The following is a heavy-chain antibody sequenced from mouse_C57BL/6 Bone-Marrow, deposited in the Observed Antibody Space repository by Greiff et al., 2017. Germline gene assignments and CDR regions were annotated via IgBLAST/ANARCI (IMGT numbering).Heavy chain of an antibody. V-gene: IGHV5-4*01. J-gene: IGHJ2*01. CDR2: ISDGGSYT. CDR3: ARDVGIW. CDR1: GFTFSSYA. D-gene: IGHD1-1*02. Sequence: DVKLVESGGGLVKPGGSLKLSCAASGFTFSSYAMSWVRQTPEKRLEWVATISDGGSYTYYPDNVKGRFTISRDNAKNNLYLQMSHLKSEDTAMYYCARDVGIWRGQGTTLTVSS.